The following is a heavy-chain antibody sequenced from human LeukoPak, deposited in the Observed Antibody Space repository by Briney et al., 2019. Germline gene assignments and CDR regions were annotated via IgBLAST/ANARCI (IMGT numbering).Heavy chain of an antibody. D-gene: IGHD2-8*02. Sequence: ASVKVSCKASGGTFSSYAISWVRQAPGQGLEWMGRIIPILGIANYAQKFQGRVTITADKSTSTAYMELSSLRSEDTAVYYCARSGTVYYFDYWGQGTLVTVSS. CDR3: ARSGTVYYFDY. CDR2: IIPILGIA. J-gene: IGHJ4*02. CDR1: GGTFSSYA. V-gene: IGHV1-69*04.